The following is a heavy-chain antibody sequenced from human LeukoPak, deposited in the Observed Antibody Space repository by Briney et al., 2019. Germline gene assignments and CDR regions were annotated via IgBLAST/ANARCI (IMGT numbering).Heavy chain of an antibody. Sequence: SETLSLTCTVSGGSISSYYWSCIRQPPGKGLEWIANIYYSGSTNYNPSLKSRVTVSVDTSKNQFSLRLSSVTAADTAVYYCARLQGSGSPPFDYWGQGTLVSVSS. CDR2: IYYSGST. J-gene: IGHJ4*02. V-gene: IGHV4-59*08. CDR3: ARLQGSGSPPFDY. CDR1: GGSISSYY. D-gene: IGHD3-10*01.